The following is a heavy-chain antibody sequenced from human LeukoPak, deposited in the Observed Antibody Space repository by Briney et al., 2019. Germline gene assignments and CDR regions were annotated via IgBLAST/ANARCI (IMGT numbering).Heavy chain of an antibody. J-gene: IGHJ3*02. CDR1: GFTVSDNY. Sequence: PGGSLRLSCAASGFTVSDNYMSWVRQAPGKGLEWVSVIYSGGNTYYADSVKGRFSISRDKSKNTLYLQMNSLRAEDTAVYYCARDLSGNSGRPDGLDIWGQGTMVTVSS. CDR2: IYSGGNT. CDR3: ARDLSGNSGRPDGLDI. D-gene: IGHD1-26*01. V-gene: IGHV3-53*01.